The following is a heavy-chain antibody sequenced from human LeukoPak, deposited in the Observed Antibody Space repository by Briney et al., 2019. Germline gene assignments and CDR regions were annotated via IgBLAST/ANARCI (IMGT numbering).Heavy chain of an antibody. CDR2: IKSKTDGGTT. Sequence: GGSLTLSCAASGFTFSNAWMSWVRQAPGKGLEWVGCIKSKTDGGTTDYAAPVKGRFTISRDDSKNTLDLQMNSLKTEDTAVYYCTKDHSFDWFDWGQGTLVTVSS. CDR3: TKDHSFDWFD. V-gene: IGHV3-15*01. CDR1: GFTFSNAW. J-gene: IGHJ4*02. D-gene: IGHD3-9*01.